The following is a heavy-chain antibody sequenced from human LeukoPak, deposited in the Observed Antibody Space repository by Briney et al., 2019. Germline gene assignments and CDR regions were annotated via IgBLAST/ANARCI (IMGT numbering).Heavy chain of an antibody. J-gene: IGHJ4*02. V-gene: IGHV4-61*02. CDR3: ARWGVGFSNNGFDY. D-gene: IGHD2-8*01. Sequence: SQTLSLTCTVSGGSILGGYFNWSWVRQPAGKGLEWIGRVDASGSTNYNPSLRSRVIISVDTSKNQFSLNLSSVTAADTAVYYCARWGVGFSNNGFDYWGRGSLVTVSS. CDR1: GGSILGGYFN. CDR2: VDASGST.